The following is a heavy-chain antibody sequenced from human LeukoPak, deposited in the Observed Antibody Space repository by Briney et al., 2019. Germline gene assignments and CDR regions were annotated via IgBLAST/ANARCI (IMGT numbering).Heavy chain of an antibody. CDR3: AKMNVLTGYYTPNFDF. D-gene: IGHD3-9*01. CDR2: VSGSGGST. Sequence: PGRSLRLSCAASGFTFSSYAMSWVRQAPRKGLEWVSVVSGSGGSTDYADSVKGRFTISRDNSKNTLYLQMSSLTAEDTAVYYCAKMNVLTGYYTPNFDFWGQGTLVTVSS. V-gene: IGHV3-23*01. J-gene: IGHJ4*02. CDR1: GFTFSSYA.